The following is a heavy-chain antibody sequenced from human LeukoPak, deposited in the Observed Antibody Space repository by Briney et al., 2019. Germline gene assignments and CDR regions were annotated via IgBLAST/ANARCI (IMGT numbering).Heavy chain of an antibody. D-gene: IGHD3-22*01. J-gene: IGHJ3*02. CDR2: IHYSGST. V-gene: IGHV4-59*08. CDR1: GGSITNYY. CDR3: ARGPYSYDSSGALDI. Sequence: SETLSLTCTVSGGSITNYYWSWIRQPPGKGLEWIGYIHYSGSTKYKSSLKSRVTISVDTSKNQFSLKLSSVTAADTAVYFCARGPYSYDSSGALDIWGQGTMVTVSS.